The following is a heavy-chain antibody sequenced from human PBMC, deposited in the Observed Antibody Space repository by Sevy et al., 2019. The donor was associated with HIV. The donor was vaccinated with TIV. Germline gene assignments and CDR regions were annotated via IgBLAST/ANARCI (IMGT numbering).Heavy chain of an antibody. Sequence: SETLSLTCSVSGGSISGYYWSWIRQPPGKGVEWIGYIYHSGSTIYNPSLNSRVTISVDTAKTQFSLKLTSVTAADTAVYYCARRGQLANSYYGMDVWGQGTTVTVSS. CDR2: IYHSGST. V-gene: IGHV4-59*12. D-gene: IGHD3-10*01. J-gene: IGHJ6*02. CDR3: ARRGQLANSYYGMDV. CDR1: GGSISGYY.